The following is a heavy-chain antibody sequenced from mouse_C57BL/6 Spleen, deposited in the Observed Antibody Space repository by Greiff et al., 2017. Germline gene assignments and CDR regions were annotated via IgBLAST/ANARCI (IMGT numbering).Heavy chain of an antibody. CDR3: AREKITTVAFDD. V-gene: IGHV1-53*01. J-gene: IGHJ2*01. Sequence: QVQLQQPGTELVKPGASVKLSCKASGYTFTSYWMHWVKQRPGQGLEWIGNINPSNGGTNYNEKFKSKATLTVDKSTSTAYMQLSSLTSEDSAVYDCAREKITTVAFDDWGQGTTLTVSS. CDR2: INPSNGGT. D-gene: IGHD1-1*01. CDR1: GYTFTSYW.